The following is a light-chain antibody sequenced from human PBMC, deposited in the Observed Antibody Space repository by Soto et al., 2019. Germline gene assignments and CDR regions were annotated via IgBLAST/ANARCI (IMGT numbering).Light chain of an antibody. Sequence: EIVLTQSPATLSLSPGERATLSCRASQSVSSYLAWYQQKPGQAPRLLIYDASTRATGIPARFSGSGSGTDFTLTISSLEPEDFAVYYCQQRSTLFGGGTKVEIK. CDR2: DAS. CDR3: QQRSTL. J-gene: IGKJ4*02. V-gene: IGKV3-11*01. CDR1: QSVSSY.